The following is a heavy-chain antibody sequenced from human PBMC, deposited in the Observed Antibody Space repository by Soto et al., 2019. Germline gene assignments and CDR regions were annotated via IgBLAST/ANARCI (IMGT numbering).Heavy chain of an antibody. V-gene: IGHV3-11*01. J-gene: IGHJ4*02. CDR3: ARVSPPPDY. CDR2: ISTSGSTI. CDR1: GFTFSDYY. Sequence: QVQLVESGGGLVKPGGSLRLSCAASGFTFSDYYMSWIRQAPGKGLEWVSYISTSGSTINYADSVKGRFTISRDNDNNSLYLQINSVRAGDTDVYYCARVSPPPDYWGQGTLVTVSA.